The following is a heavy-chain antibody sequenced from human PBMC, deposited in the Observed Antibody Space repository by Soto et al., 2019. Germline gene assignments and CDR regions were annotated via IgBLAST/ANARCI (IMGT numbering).Heavy chain of an antibody. CDR1: GGSISSGGYY. D-gene: IGHD3-10*01. CDR3: ARGRKKWFGELFTYWYFDL. J-gene: IGHJ2*01. V-gene: IGHV4-31*03. CDR2: IYYSGST. Sequence: SETLSLTCTVSGGSISSGGYYWSWIRQHPGKGLEWIGYIYYSGSTYYNPSLKSRVTISVDTSKNQFSLKLRSVTAADTAVYYCARGRKKWFGELFTYWYFDLWGRGNLVTVSS.